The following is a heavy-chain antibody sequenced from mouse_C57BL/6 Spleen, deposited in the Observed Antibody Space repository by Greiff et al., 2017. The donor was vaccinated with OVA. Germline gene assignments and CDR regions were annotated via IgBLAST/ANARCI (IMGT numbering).Heavy chain of an antibody. CDR3: ARQHYGSSYDYAMDY. CDR2: IWSDGST. D-gene: IGHD1-1*01. J-gene: IGHJ4*01. CDR1: GFSLTSYG. Sequence: QVQLQQSGPGLVAPSQSLSITCTVSGFSLTSYGVHWVRQPPGKGLEWLVVIWSDGSTTYNSALKSRLSISKDNSKSQVFLKMNSLQTDDTAMYYCARQHYGSSYDYAMDYWGQGTSVTVSS. V-gene: IGHV2-6-1*01.